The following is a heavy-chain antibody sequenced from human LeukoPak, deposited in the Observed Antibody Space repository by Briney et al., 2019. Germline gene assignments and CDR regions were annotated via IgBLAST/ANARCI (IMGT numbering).Heavy chain of an antibody. D-gene: IGHD3-3*01. V-gene: IGHV4-39*01. CDR2: VYYSGTT. CDR3: ASLPYDFWSGYVYFQH. CDR1: GDSISSSSYY. J-gene: IGHJ1*01. Sequence: SETLSLTCTVSGDSISSSSYYWGWIRQPPGKGLEWIANVYYSGTTYYNPSLKSRVTISVDTSKNQFSLKLSSVTAADTAVYYCASLPYDFWSGYVYFQHWGQGTLVTVSS.